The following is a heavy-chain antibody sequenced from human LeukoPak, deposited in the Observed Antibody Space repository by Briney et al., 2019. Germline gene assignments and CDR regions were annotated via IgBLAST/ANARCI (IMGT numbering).Heavy chain of an antibody. D-gene: IGHD3-9*01. Sequence: PGGSLRLSCAVSGFTFSGFWMSWVRQAPGKGLEWVANIKHGGSEKYYVDSVKGRFTISRVDARNSLCLQMNSLRAEDTAMYYCARDGRLGRDFDCLAGRTPFDYWGQGTLVTVSS. CDR2: IKHGGSEK. CDR3: ARDGRLGRDFDCLAGRTPFDY. CDR1: GFTFSGFW. V-gene: IGHV3-7*01. J-gene: IGHJ4*02.